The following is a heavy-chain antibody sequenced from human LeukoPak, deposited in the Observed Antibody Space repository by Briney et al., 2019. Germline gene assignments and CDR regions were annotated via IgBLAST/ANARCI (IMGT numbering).Heavy chain of an antibody. D-gene: IGHD3-3*01. Sequence: SETLSLTCTVSGGSISSYYWSWIRQPPGKGLEWIGYIYYSGSTNYNPSLKSRVTISVDTSKNQFSLKLSSVTAADTAVYYCARSYYDFWSGPNRFDYWGQGTLVTVSS. CDR3: ARSYYDFWSGPNRFDY. CDR2: IYYSGST. CDR1: GGSISSYY. V-gene: IGHV4-59*08. J-gene: IGHJ4*02.